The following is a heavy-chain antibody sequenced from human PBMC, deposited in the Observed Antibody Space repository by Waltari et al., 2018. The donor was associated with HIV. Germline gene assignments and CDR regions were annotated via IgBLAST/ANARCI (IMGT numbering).Heavy chain of an antibody. CDR3: AKVDTHGYLPYN. CDR1: GFTFRGHT. CDR2: ISSSGTYI. J-gene: IGHJ4*02. Sequence: EVQLVESGGGLVKPGGSLRLACADSGFTFRGHTMNWVRQAPGKGLEWVSSISSSGTYIYYVDSVQGRFTISRDNAKNSLYLQMNSLRVEDTAIYYCAKVDTHGYLPYNWGQGTLVTVSS. V-gene: IGHV3-21*01. D-gene: IGHD5-12*01.